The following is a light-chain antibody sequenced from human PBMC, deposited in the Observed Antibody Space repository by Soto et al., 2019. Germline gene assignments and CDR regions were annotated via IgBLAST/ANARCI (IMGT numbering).Light chain of an antibody. Sequence: VMTQSPLSLPVTPGEPASISCRSSQSLLHSDGYNHLDWYLQKPGQSPQLLIYLTYHRASGVPDRFSGSGSGSEFTLKITRVEAEDVGVYYCMQGTHWPPIFGPGTKVDIK. J-gene: IGKJ3*01. V-gene: IGKV2-28*01. CDR3: MQGTHWPPI. CDR2: LTY. CDR1: QSLLHSDGYNH.